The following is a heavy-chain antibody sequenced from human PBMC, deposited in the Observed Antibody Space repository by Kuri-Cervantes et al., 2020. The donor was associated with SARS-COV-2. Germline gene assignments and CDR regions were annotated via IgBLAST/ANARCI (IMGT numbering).Heavy chain of an antibody. CDR1: GFTFSSYA. CDR2: ISYDGSNK. J-gene: IGHJ4*02. D-gene: IGHD6-19*01. CDR3: AREPIAVAGIFFDY. Sequence: GESLKISRAAPGFTFSSYAMHWVRQAPGKGLEWVAVISYDGSNKYYADSVKGRFTISRDNSKNTLYLQMNSLRAEDTAVYYCAREPIAVAGIFFDYWGQGTLVTVSS. V-gene: IGHV3-30-3*01.